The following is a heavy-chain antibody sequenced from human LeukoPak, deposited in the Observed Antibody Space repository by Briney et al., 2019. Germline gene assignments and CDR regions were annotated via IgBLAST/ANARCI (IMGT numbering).Heavy chain of an antibody. CDR3: ARESHGGFDP. V-gene: IGHV3-21*01. J-gene: IGHJ5*02. Sequence: GGSLRLSCAASGFTFSSYSMNWVRQAPGKGLEWVSSISSSSSYIYYADSVKGRFTISRDNAKNSLYLQMNSLRAKDTAVYYCARESHGGFDPWGQGTLVTVSS. CDR2: ISSSSSYI. CDR1: GFTFSSYS.